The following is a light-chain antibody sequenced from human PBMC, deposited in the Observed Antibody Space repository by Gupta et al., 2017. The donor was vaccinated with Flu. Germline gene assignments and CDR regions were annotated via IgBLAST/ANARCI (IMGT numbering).Light chain of an antibody. Sequence: RVTISCTGTSSNIGAGFDVYWYQQLPGTVPKLLVFGDNKRPSGVPDRFSGSKSGSSASLAITGLQGEDEADYYCQSYDLDLSWVFGGGTRLTVL. CDR3: QSYDLDLSWV. J-gene: IGLJ3*02. CDR1: SSNIGAGFD. CDR2: GDN. V-gene: IGLV1-40*01.